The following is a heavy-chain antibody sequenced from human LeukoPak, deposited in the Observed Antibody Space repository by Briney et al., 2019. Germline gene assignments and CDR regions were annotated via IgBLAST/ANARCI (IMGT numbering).Heavy chain of an antibody. V-gene: IGHV3-30*18. CDR3: AKDRGFWSGYGVFDY. CDR1: GFTFSSYG. J-gene: IGHJ4*02. D-gene: IGHD3-3*01. Sequence: GGSLRLSCAASGFTFSSYGMHWVRQAPGKGLEWVAVISYDGSNKYYADSVKGRFTISRDNSKNTLYLQMNSLRAEDTAVYYCAKDRGFWSGYGVFDYWGQGTLATVSS. CDR2: ISYDGSNK.